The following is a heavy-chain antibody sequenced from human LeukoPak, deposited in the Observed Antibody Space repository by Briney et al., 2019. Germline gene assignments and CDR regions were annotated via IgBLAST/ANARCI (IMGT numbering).Heavy chain of an antibody. Sequence: GASLKISCKGSGYSFSTYWIGWVRQMPGQGLEWMRIIYPGDSDIRYNPSFQGQVTISADKSISTAYLQWSSLKASDAAMYYCVRQVDAGGYWGPGTLVTVSS. J-gene: IGHJ4*02. CDR3: VRQVDAGGY. V-gene: IGHV5-51*01. CDR1: GYSFSTYW. CDR2: IYPGDSDI. D-gene: IGHD3-16*01.